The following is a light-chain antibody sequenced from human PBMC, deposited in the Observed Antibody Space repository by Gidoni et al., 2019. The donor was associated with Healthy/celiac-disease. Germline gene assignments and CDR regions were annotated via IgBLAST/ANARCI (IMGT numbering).Light chain of an antibody. CDR2: DAS. V-gene: IGKV3-11*01. Sequence: EIVLTQSPATLSLSPGERATLSCRASQSVSSYLAWYQQKPGQAPRLLIYDASNRATGIPARFSGSGSGTDFTLTISSLEPEDVAVYYCQHRGTFGQGTKLEIK. J-gene: IGKJ2*01. CDR3: QHRGT. CDR1: QSVSSY.